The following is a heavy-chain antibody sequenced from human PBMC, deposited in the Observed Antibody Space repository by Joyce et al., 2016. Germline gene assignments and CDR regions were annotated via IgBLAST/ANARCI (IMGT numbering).Heavy chain of an antibody. CDR2: IYWDDDR. J-gene: IGHJ4*02. V-gene: IGHV2-5*02. D-gene: IGHD3-10*01. CDR3: AHRYPARSYYGSGLYPEYFDY. CDR1: GFSLSDSGMG. Sequence: QITLKESGPTLVKPTQTLTLTCTFSGFSLSDSGMGVGWIRQPPGKDLEGLALIYWDDDRRFSPSLKSRLTITKDTARNQVVLIMTNMDPADTATYYCAHRYPARSYYGSGLYPEYFDYWGQGILVTVSS.